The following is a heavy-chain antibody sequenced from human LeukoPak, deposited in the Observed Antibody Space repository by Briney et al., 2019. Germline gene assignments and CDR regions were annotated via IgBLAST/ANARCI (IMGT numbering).Heavy chain of an antibody. V-gene: IGHV3-74*01. CDR3: ARDLGQYYDTSDNWFDP. J-gene: IGHJ5*02. CDR1: GFTFSNYW. Sequence: PEGSLRLSCAASGFTFSNYWMHWVRHAPGKGLVRVSRINSDGINTSYADSVKGRFTISRDNAKNTLHLQMNSLRAEDTAVYYCARDLGQYYDTSDNWFDPWGQGTLVTVSS. CDR2: INSDGINT. D-gene: IGHD3-22*01.